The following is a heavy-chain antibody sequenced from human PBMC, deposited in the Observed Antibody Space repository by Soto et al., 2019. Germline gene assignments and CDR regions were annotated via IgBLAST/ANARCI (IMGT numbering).Heavy chain of an antibody. V-gene: IGHV1-18*01. J-gene: IGHJ4*02. D-gene: IGHD6-13*01. Sequence: QIHLVQSGAEVKKPGASLKVSCKTSGYTFIAYGISWVRQAPGQGLEWMGWISGYNNNTNFAQKIQGRVTMTTDTSASTGYMEFRSLRSDDTAVYYCARDGAAATGQVGSLAYWGQGTLVTVSS. CDR1: GYTFIAYG. CDR3: ARDGAAATGQVGSLAY. CDR2: ISGYNNNT.